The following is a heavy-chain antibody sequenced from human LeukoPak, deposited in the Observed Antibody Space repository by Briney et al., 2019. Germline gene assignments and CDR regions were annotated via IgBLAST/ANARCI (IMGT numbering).Heavy chain of an antibody. CDR1: GGSISSSN. J-gene: IGHJ4*02. Sequence: LSLTCTVSGGSISSSNYYWGWIRQAPGKGLEWISSISSTSTTIYYADSVKGRFTISRDNAKNSLYPQLSSLRAEDTAVYYCAREIHYDFWSGPLPSFDYWGQGTLVTVSS. V-gene: IGHV3-11*04. D-gene: IGHD3-3*01. CDR2: ISSTSTTI. CDR3: AREIHYDFWSGPLPSFDY.